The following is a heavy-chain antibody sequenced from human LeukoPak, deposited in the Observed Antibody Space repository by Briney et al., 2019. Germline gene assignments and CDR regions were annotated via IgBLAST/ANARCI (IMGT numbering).Heavy chain of an antibody. J-gene: IGHJ4*02. CDR2: IYSGGST. Sequence: GGSLRLSCAASGFSVSRKYMNWVRQAPGKGLEWVSVIYSGGSTYYADSVKGRFTISRDNSKNTLYLQMNSLRAEDTAVYYCAREYYFDYWGQGTLVTVSS. CDR1: GFSVSRKY. V-gene: IGHV3-53*01. CDR3: AREYYFDY.